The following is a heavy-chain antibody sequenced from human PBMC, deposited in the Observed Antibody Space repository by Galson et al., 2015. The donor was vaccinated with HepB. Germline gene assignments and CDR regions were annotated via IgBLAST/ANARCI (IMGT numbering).Heavy chain of an antibody. CDR1: GYTLTELS. CDR2: FDPEDGET. CDR3: ATRYYYDSSGFV. Sequence: SVKVSCKVSGYTLTELSMHWVRQAPGKGLEWMGGFDPEDGETIYAQKFQGRVTMTEDTSTDTAYMELSSLRSEDTAVYYCATRYYYDSSGFVWGQGTLVTVSS. D-gene: IGHD3-22*01. V-gene: IGHV1-24*01. J-gene: IGHJ4*02.